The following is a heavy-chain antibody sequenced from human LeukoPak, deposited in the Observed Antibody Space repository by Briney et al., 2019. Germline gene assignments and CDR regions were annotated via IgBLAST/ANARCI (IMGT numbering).Heavy chain of an antibody. D-gene: IGHD4-11*01. CDR3: ARGSVGARSNYVGARHYYFDY. CDR2: INPNSGGT. CDR1: GYTFTGYY. J-gene: IGHJ4*02. V-gene: IGHV1-2*04. Sequence: ASVEVSCKASGYTFTGYYMHWVRLAPGQGLGWMGWINPNSGGTNYAQKFQGWVTMTRDTSISTAYMELSRLRSDDTAVYYCARGSVGARSNYVGARHYYFDYWGQGTLVTVSS.